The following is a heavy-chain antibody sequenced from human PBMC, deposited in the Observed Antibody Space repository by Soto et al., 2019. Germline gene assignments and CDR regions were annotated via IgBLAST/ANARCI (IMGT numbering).Heavy chain of an antibody. J-gene: IGHJ4*02. CDR1: GFTFTSSA. D-gene: IGHD3-22*01. CDR2: IVVGSGNT. V-gene: IGHV1-58*01. CDR3: AAGLSYYYDSSGYFQA. Sequence: SVKVSCKASGFTFTSSAVQWVRQARGQRLEWIGWIVVGSGNTNYAQKFQERVTITRDMSTSTAYMELSSLRSEDTAVYYCAAGLSYYYDSSGYFQAWGQGTLVTVSS.